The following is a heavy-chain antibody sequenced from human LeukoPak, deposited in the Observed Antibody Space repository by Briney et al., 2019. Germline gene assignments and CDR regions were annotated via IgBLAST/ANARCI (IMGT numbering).Heavy chain of an antibody. CDR2: IYYSGST. D-gene: IGHD3-22*01. Sequence: SETLSLTCAVYGGSFSGYYWSWIRQPPGKGLEWIGYIYYSGSTNYNPSLKSRVTISVDTSKNQFSLKLSSVTAADTAVYYCARVWRDYYDSSGYYHFDYWGQGTLVTVSS. J-gene: IGHJ4*02. CDR3: ARVWRDYYDSSGYYHFDY. V-gene: IGHV4-59*01. CDR1: GGSFSGYY.